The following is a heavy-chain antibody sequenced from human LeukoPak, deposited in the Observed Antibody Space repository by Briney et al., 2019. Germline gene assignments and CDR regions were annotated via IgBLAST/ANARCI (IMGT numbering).Heavy chain of an antibody. J-gene: IGHJ5*02. V-gene: IGHV4-61*02. D-gene: IGHD3-3*01. CDR1: GGSISSGSYY. CDR3: ARELYDFWSGYYYGPFYNWFDP. Sequence: SQTLSLTCTVSGGSISSGSYYWSWIRQPAGKGLEWIGRIYTSGSTNYNPSLKSRVTISVDTSKNQFSLKLSSVTAADTAVYYCARELYDFWSGYYYGPFYNWFDPWGQGTLVTVSS. CDR2: IYTSGST.